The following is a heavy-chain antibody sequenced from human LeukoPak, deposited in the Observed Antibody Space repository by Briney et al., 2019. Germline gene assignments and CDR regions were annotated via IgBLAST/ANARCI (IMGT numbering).Heavy chain of an antibody. CDR3: ARRVDSGFSFDF. D-gene: IGHD3-22*01. CDR2: IYPGDSDT. V-gene: IGHV5-51*01. CDR1: GYSFTSNW. J-gene: IGHJ4*02. Sequence: GEPLNISCKGSGYSFTSNWIGWVRQLPGKGLEWMGIIYPGDSDTRYSPSFQGQVTISADKSINTAYLQWSSLKASDTAMYYCARRVDSGFSFDFWGQGTLVTVSS.